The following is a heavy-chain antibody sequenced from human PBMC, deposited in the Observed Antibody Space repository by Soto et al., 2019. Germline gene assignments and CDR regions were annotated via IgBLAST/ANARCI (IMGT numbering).Heavy chain of an antibody. CDR1: GGTFSSYA. D-gene: IGHD3-22*01. J-gene: IGHJ6*02. CDR3: ARSSYYYDSSGYYPAGYYYYGMDV. CDR2: IIPIFGTA. V-gene: IGHV1-69*13. Sequence: SVKVSCKASGGTFSSYAISWVRQAPGQGLEWMGGIIPIFGTANYAQKFQGRVTITADESTSTAYMELSSLRSEDTAVYYCARSSYYYDSSGYYPAGYYYYGMDVWGQGTTVTVSS.